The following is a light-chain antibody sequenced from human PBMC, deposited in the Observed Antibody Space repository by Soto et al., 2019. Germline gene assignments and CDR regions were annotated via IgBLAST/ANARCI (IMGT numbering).Light chain of an antibody. Sequence: DIQMTQSPSTLSASVGDRVTITCRASQSISDWLAWYQQKPGKAPKLLIYGASNLESGVPSRFSGSGYGTQFSLTISRLQPDDFATYYCQQYNNYWTFGQGTKVDI. CDR2: GAS. V-gene: IGKV1-5*01. CDR1: QSISDW. CDR3: QQYNNYWT. J-gene: IGKJ1*01.